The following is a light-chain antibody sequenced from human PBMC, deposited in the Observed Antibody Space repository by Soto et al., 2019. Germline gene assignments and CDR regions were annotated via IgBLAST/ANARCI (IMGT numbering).Light chain of an antibody. V-gene: IGKV3-20*01. CDR3: QQYGSSPRT. Sequence: EIVMTQSPSTLSVSPGQRATLSCRASQSVSSNLAWYQQKPGQAPRLPIHGASSRATGIPDRFSGSGSGTDFTLTISRLEHEDFAVYYCQQYGSSPRTFGQGTKV. J-gene: IGKJ1*01. CDR1: QSVSSN. CDR2: GAS.